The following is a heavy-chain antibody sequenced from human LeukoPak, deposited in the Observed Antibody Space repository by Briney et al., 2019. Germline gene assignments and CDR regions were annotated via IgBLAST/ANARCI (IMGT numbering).Heavy chain of an antibody. CDR2: ISTSGVST. V-gene: IGHV3-23*01. CDR1: GFTFSSYA. J-gene: IGHJ4*02. D-gene: IGHD1-26*01. Sequence: GGSLRLSCAASGFTFSSYAMSWVRQAPGKGLEWVSSISTSGVSTNYADSVKGRFTISRDNPKSMVYLQMNSLRAEDTAVYYCAKNTSGTYLDYWGQGILVTVSS. CDR3: AKNTSGTYLDY.